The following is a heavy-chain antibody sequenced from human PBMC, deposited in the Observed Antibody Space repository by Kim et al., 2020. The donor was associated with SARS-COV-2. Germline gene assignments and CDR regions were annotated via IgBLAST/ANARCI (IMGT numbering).Heavy chain of an antibody. J-gene: IGHJ5*02. CDR1: GFTFSDYI. D-gene: IGHD3-10*01. Sequence: ASVTVSCKASGFTFSDYIMHWVRQAPGQRLEWLGWINAGNGNTKYSQKFQGRVTITRDTSASTAYMELRSLRSEDTAVYYCARPMRKYGLGSLWFDPWGQGTLVTVSS. CDR2: INAGNGNT. V-gene: IGHV1-3*01. CDR3: ARPMRKYGLGSLWFDP.